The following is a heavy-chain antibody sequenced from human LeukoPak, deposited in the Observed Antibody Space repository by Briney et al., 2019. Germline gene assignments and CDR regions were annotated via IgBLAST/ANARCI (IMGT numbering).Heavy chain of an antibody. CDR1: GYTFTSYG. J-gene: IGHJ5*02. D-gene: IGHD2-2*01. Sequence: ASVKVSCKASGYTFTSYGISWVRQAPGQGLEWMGWISAYNGNTNYAQKLQGRVTMTTDRSTSTAYMELRSLRSDDTAVYYCARDPLQYQLTHNWFDPWGQGTLVTVSS. CDR2: ISAYNGNT. V-gene: IGHV1-18*04. CDR3: ARDPLQYQLTHNWFDP.